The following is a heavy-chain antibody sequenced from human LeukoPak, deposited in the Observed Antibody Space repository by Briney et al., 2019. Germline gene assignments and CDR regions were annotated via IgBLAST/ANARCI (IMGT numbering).Heavy chain of an antibody. D-gene: IGHD3-10*01. V-gene: IGHV4-59*01. CDR2: IYYSGST. CDR3: ARGGIGLDY. CDR1: GGSISSYY. Sequence: ESSETLSLTCTVSGGSISSYYWSWIRQPPGKGLEWIGYIYYSGSTNYNPSLKSRVTISVDTSKNQFSLKLSSVTAADTAVYHCARGGIGLDYWGQGTLVTVSS. J-gene: IGHJ4*02.